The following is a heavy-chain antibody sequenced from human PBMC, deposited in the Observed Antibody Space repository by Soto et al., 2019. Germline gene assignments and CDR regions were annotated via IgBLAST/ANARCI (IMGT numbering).Heavy chain of an antibody. CDR3: ARTGDSGEIDY. CDR1: GGSFSGYY. CDR2: INHSGST. V-gene: IGHV4-34*01. J-gene: IGHJ4*02. Sequence: SETLSLTCAVYGGSFSGYYWSWILQPPGKGLEWIGEINHSGSTNYNPSLKSRVTISVDTSKNQFSLKLSSVTAADTAVYYCARTGDSGEIDYWGQGTLVTVSS. D-gene: IGHD6-19*01.